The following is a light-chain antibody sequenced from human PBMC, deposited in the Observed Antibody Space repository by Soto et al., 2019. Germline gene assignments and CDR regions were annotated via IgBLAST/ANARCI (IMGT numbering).Light chain of an antibody. J-gene: IGKJ1*01. CDR2: ETS. CDR1: QSASAGY. Sequence: EIVLTQSPGTLSLSPGESATLSCRASQSASAGYFAWYKQKPGQAPRLIIYETSSKMTGIPDRFSGSGSGTEFTLTISRLEPEDFAVYYCQQYGDSPTFGQGTKVDI. CDR3: QQYGDSPT. V-gene: IGKV3-20*01.